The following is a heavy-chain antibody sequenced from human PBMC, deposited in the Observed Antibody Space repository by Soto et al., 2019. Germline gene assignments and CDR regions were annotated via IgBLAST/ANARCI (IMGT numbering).Heavy chain of an antibody. J-gene: IGHJ6*02. CDR2: ISSSGSTI. CDR1: GFTFSSYE. Sequence: GGSLRLSCAASGFTFSSYEMNWVRQAPGKGLEWVSYISSSGSTIYYADSVKGRFTISRDNAKNSLYLQMNSLRAEDTAVYYCAREPSSPHYYYYGMDVWGQGTTVTVSS. CDR3: AREPSSPHYYYYGMDV. D-gene: IGHD6-13*01. V-gene: IGHV3-48*03.